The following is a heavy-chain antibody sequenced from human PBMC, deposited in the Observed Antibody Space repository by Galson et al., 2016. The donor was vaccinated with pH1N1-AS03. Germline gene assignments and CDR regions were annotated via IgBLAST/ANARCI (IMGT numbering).Heavy chain of an antibody. D-gene: IGHD2/OR15-2a*01. CDR2: ISPDGTKT. CDR3: ARGWRENSFDM. Sequence: SLRLSCAASGFTFSNYGMHWVRQAPGKGLEWVALISPDGTKTHQADSVKGRFTISRDNAKNSLYLQMNSLRAEDTAVYYCARGWRENSFDMWGQGTMVTVSS. V-gene: IGHV3-30*03. CDR1: GFTFSNYG. J-gene: IGHJ3*02.